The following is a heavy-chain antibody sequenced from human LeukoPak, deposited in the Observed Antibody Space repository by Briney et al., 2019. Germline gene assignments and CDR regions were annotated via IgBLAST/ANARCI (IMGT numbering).Heavy chain of an antibody. CDR1: GYTFTSYD. J-gene: IGHJ4*02. V-gene: IGHV1-8*01. D-gene: IGHD3-22*01. CDR3: ARAYYYDSSGYGGADC. Sequence: ASVKVSCKASGYTFTSYDINWVRQATGQGLEWMGWMNPNSGNTGYAQKFQGRVTMTRNTSISTAYMELSSLRSEDTAVYYCARAYYYDSSGYGGADCWGQGTLVTVSS. CDR2: MNPNSGNT.